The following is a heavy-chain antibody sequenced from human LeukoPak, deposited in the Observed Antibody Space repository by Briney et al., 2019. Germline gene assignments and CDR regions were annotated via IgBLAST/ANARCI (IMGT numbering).Heavy chain of an antibody. CDR1: GFTFSSYW. V-gene: IGHV3-74*01. D-gene: IGHD3-3*01. CDR2: FSDDEGRT. CDR3: ARGRGLGVVSPYFDY. J-gene: IGHJ4*02. Sequence: GGSLRLSCEVSGFTFSSYWIHWVRQAPGKGLVWVSRFSDDEGRTVYADSVKGRFTISRDNSKNTLYLQMNSLRAEDTAVYYCARGRGLGVVSPYFDYWGQGTLVTVSS.